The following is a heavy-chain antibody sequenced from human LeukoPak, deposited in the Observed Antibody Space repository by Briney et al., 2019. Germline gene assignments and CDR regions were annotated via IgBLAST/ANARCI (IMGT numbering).Heavy chain of an antibody. V-gene: IGHV4-59*08. J-gene: IGHJ6*02. CDR2: IYYSGST. CDR3: ARQGHKLTLVDYYGMDV. D-gene: IGHD1-26*01. Sequence: SETLSLTCTVSGGSISSYYWSWIRQPPGKGLEWIGYIYYSGSTNYNPSLKSRVTISVDRSKNQFSLKLKSVTAADTAVYYCARQGHKLTLVDYYGMDVWGQGTTVTVSS. CDR1: GGSISSYY.